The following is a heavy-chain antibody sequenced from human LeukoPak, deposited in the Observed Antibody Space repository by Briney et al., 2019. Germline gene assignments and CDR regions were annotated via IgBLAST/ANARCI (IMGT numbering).Heavy chain of an antibody. Sequence: GGSLRLSCAASGFTFSSYAMSWVRQAPGKRLEWVSGTSGSGSSTYYANSVKGRFTISRDNSKSTLYLQMHNLRADDTAVYYCAKSVWSWNQRTFFDSWGQGGLVAVS. J-gene: IGHJ4*02. CDR2: TSGSGSST. D-gene: IGHD1-14*01. CDR1: GFTFSSYA. CDR3: AKSVWSWNQRTFFDS. V-gene: IGHV3-23*01.